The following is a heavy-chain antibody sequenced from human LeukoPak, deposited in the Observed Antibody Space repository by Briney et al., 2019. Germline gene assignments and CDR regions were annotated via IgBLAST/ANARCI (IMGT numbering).Heavy chain of an antibody. CDR1: GFTFDDYA. V-gene: IGHV3-9*01. CDR2: ISWNSGSI. Sequence: PGGSLRHSCAASGFTFDDYAMHWVRHAPGKGLEWVSGISWNSGSIGYADSVKGRFTISRDNAKNSLYLQMNSLRAEDTALYYCAKDSGSCSSTSCYRNYYYYGMDVWGQGTTVTVSS. CDR3: AKDSGSCSSTSCYRNYYYYGMDV. D-gene: IGHD2-2*01. J-gene: IGHJ6*02.